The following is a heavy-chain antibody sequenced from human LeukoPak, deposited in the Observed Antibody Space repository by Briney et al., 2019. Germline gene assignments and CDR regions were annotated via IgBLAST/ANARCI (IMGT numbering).Heavy chain of an antibody. CDR1: GFTMKSHW. CDR2: IRDDGSET. D-gene: IGHD1-1*01. Sequence: AGSLTLSCAASGFTMKSHWMHWVRQTPGKGLVWVSCIRDDGSETLYADSVKGRFTISRDNAKNTLCLQMNSLRAEDTAVYCCARDTRAVHHWIDVSLDVWGQGTTVVVSS. V-gene: IGHV3-74*03. J-gene: IGHJ6*02. CDR3: ARDTRAVHHWIDVSLDV.